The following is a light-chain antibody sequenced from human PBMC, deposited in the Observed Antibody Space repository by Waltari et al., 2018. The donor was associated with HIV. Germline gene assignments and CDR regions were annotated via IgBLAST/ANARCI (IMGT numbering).Light chain of an antibody. Sequence: QSFLTQPPSPSGTPGQTVTLSCSGSSFNSENDKVYWYQQLPGMTPKLLIYKNFLRPSGVPDRFAASKSGTSASLTISGLRSADEADYYCVGWDSSLSAYVFGAGTKVAVL. CDR1: SFNSENDK. V-gene: IGLV1-47*01. CDR2: KNF. J-gene: IGLJ1*01. CDR3: VGWDSSLSAYV.